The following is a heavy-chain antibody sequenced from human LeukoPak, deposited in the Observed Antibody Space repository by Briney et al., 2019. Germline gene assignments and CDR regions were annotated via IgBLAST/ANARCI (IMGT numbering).Heavy chain of an antibody. J-gene: IGHJ6*03. CDR2: IHFIRST. CDR1: GGCMSSYY. CDR3: ARTTEGYAGGPGYSYYYYMDV. V-gene: IGHV4-59*01. Sequence: SETLCLTCTAAGGCMSSYYWCLIRHLPRKGLHWIGYIHFIRSTHYNPSLKSRVTISVDTSKNQVSLKLRSVTAADTAVYYCARTTEGYAGGPGYSYYYYMDVWGKGTTVTISS. D-gene: IGHD5-12*01.